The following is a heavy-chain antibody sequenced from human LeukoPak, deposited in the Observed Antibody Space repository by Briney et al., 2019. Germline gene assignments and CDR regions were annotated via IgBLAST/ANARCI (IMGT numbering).Heavy chain of an antibody. CDR2: INPNSGGT. V-gene: IGHV1-2*06. CDR3: ARGRAVAGPRGGLDDY. D-gene: IGHD6-19*01. Sequence: ASVKVSCKVSGYTLTELSMHWVRQAPGQGLEWMGRINPNSGGTNYAQKFQGRVTMTRDTSISTAYMELSRLRSDDTAVYYCARGRAVAGPRGGLDDYWGQGTLVTVSS. CDR1: GYTLTELS. J-gene: IGHJ4*02.